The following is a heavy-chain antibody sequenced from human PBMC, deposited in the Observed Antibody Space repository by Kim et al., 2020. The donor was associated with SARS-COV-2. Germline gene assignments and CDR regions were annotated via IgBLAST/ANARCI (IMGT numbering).Heavy chain of an antibody. D-gene: IGHD2-21*02. J-gene: IGHJ5*02. CDR3: ARGHVVTAIPVNWFDP. Sequence: SLKSRVTISVDTSKNQFSLKLSSVTAADTAVYYCARGHVVTAIPVNWFDPWGQGTLVTVSS. V-gene: IGHV4-31*02.